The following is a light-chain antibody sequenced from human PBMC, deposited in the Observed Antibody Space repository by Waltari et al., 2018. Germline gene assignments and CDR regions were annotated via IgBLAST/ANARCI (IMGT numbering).Light chain of an antibody. CDR3: QQRSNWPPMT. J-gene: IGKJ1*01. V-gene: IGKV3-11*01. Sequence: EIVLTQSPATLSLSPGERATLSCRVSQSVSSYLAWYQQKPGQAPRLLIYDASNRATGIPARFSGSGSGTDFTLTISSLEPEDFAVYYCQQRSNWPPMTFGQGTKVEIK. CDR2: DAS. CDR1: QSVSSY.